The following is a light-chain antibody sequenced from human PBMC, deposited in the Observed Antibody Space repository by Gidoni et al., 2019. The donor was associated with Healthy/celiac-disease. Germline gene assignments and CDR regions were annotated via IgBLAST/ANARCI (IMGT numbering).Light chain of an antibody. V-gene: IGKV3-20*01. J-gene: IGKJ1*01. CDR3: QQYGSSPRT. CDR2: GAS. Sequence: EMVLTQSPGTLSLSPGERATHSCRASQSVSSSYLAWYQQKPGQAPRLLISGASSGATGIPDRFSGSGSGTDFTLTISRLEPEDFAVYYCQQYGSSPRTFGQXTKVEIK. CDR1: QSVSSSY.